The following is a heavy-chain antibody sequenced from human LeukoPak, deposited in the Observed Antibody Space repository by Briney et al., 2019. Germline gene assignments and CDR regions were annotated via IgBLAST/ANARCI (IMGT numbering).Heavy chain of an antibody. J-gene: IGHJ6*02. Sequence: SETLSLTCAVYGGSFSGYYWSWIRQPPGKGLEWIGEINHSGSTNYNPSLKSRVTVSVDTSKNQFSLKLSSVTAADTAVYYCARVEYYYYGMDVWGQGTTVTVSS. CDR3: ARVEYYYYGMDV. V-gene: IGHV4-34*01. CDR1: GGSFSGYY. CDR2: INHSGST.